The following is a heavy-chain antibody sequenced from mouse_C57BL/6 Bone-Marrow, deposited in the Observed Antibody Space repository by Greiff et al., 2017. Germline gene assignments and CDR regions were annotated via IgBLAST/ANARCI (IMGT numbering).Heavy chain of an antibody. Sequence: QVQLQQPGAELVMPGASVKLSCKASGYTFTSYWMHWVKQRPGQGLEWIGEIDPSDSYTNYNQKFKGKSTLTVDKSSSTAYMQLSSLTSEDSAVYYCARFGLGQIDYWGQGTTLTVSS. CDR1: GYTFTSYW. J-gene: IGHJ2*01. CDR2: IDPSDSYT. CDR3: ARFGLGQIDY. D-gene: IGHD4-1*01. V-gene: IGHV1-69*01.